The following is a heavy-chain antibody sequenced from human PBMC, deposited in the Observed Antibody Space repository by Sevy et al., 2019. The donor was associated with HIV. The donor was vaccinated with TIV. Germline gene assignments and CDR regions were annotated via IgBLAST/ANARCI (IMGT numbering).Heavy chain of an antibody. V-gene: IGHV4-34*01. CDR2: INHSGST. CDR3: ARAGVGEVRDSRDLYYYYGMDV. J-gene: IGHJ6*02. CDR1: GGSFSGYY. D-gene: IGHD3-10*01. Sequence: SETLSLTCAVYGGSFSGYYWSWIRQPPGKGLEWIGEINHSGSTNYNPSLKSRVTISVDTSKNQFSLKLSSVTAADTAVYYCARAGVGEVRDSRDLYYYYGMDVWGQWTTVTVSS.